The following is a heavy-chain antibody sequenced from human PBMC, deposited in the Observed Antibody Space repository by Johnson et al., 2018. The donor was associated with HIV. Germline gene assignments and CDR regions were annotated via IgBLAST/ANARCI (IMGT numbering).Heavy chain of an antibody. CDR1: GFTFSRYG. CDR3: ARAVARGQWLANGYI. D-gene: IGHD6-19*01. J-gene: IGHJ3*02. CDR2: ISSDGSNE. V-gene: IGHV3-30*03. Sequence: QVKLVESGGGVVQPGGSLRLSCVASGFTFSRYGMQWVRQAPGKGLECVAVISSDGSNEYYADSVKGRFTLSRDNPKNTLYLQMNSLRAEDTAVYYCARAVARGQWLANGYIWGQGTMVTVSS.